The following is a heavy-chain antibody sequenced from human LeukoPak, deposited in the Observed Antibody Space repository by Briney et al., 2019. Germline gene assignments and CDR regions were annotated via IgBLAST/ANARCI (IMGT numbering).Heavy chain of an antibody. CDR1: GFTFSRHG. CDR2: IRYDASDK. J-gene: IGHJ4*02. V-gene: IGHV3-30*02. D-gene: IGHD1-20*01. CDR3: AKDGGNWNDGRYFDY. Sequence: PGGSLRLSCAASGFTFSRHGMHWVRQAPGKGLEWVAFIRYDASDKYYADSVKGRFTISRDNSKNTLYLQMNSLRAEDTAVYYCAKDGGNWNDGRYFDYWGQGTLVTVSS.